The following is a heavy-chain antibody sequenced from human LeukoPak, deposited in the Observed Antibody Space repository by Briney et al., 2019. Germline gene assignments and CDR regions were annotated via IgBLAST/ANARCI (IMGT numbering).Heavy chain of an antibody. V-gene: IGHV5-51*01. CDR2: IYPGDSDT. J-gene: IGHJ4*02. D-gene: IGHD5-24*01. Sequence: GESLKISCKGSGYSFTSYWIGWVRQMPGKGLEWMGIIYPGDSDTRYSPSFQGQVTISADKSISTAYLQWSSLKASDTAMYYCARVMATMFDLVSPADYWGQGTLVTVSS. CDR3: ARVMATMFDLVSPADY. CDR1: GYSFTSYW.